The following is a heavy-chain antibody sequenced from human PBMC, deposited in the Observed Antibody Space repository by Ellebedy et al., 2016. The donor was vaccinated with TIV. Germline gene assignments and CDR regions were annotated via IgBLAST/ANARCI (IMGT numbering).Heavy chain of an antibody. CDR1: GYSFTSYW. Sequence: GESLKISCKVSGYSFTSYWIAWVRQMPGKGLEWMGFIYPGDSDTRYSPSFQGQVTISADKSISTAYLQWNSLKASDTAMYYCARRPSYEDDAFDIWGQGTMVTVSS. J-gene: IGHJ3*02. CDR3: ARRPSYEDDAFDI. CDR2: IYPGDSDT. V-gene: IGHV5-51*01. D-gene: IGHD5-12*01.